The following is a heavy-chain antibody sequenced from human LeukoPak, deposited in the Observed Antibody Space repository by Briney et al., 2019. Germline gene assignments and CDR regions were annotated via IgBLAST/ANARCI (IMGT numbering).Heavy chain of an antibody. D-gene: IGHD3-22*01. CDR3: VRAPYYSGIEHYFDH. V-gene: IGHV3-23*01. CDR2: LGGSDDRT. CDR1: GFTLSNNA. J-gene: IGHJ4*02. Sequence: PGGSLRLSCVASGFTLSNNAMAWVRQAPGKGLEWVSALGGSDDRTDYADSVQGRFTISRDNSKNTLYLQMNSLRAEDTAVYYCVRAPYYSGIEHYFDHWGQGILVTVSS.